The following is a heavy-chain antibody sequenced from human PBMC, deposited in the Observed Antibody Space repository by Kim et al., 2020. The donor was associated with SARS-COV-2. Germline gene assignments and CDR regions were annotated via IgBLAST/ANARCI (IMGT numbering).Heavy chain of an antibody. Sequence: GGSLRLSCAASGFTFSSYAMHWVRQAPGKGLEWVAVISYDGSNKYYADSVKGRFTISRDNSKNTLYLQMNSLRAEDTAVYYCARDQTTGSRDGYNYWGQGTLVTVSS. CDR2: ISYDGSNK. V-gene: IGHV3-30*04. CDR1: GFTFSSYA. D-gene: IGHD3-10*01. CDR3: ARDQTTGSRDGYNY. J-gene: IGHJ4*02.